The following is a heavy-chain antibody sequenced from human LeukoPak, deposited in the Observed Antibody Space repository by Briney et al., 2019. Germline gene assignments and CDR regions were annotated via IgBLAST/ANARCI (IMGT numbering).Heavy chain of an antibody. D-gene: IGHD4-17*01. Sequence: PSETLSLTCAVYGGSFSGYYWSWIRQPPVKELEWIGEINHSGSTNYNPSLKSRVTISVDTSKNQFSLKLRSVTAADTAVYYCASLWGGTVTSLNWFDPWGQGTLVTVSS. J-gene: IGHJ5*02. V-gene: IGHV4-34*01. CDR2: INHSGST. CDR1: GGSFSGYY. CDR3: ASLWGGTVTSLNWFDP.